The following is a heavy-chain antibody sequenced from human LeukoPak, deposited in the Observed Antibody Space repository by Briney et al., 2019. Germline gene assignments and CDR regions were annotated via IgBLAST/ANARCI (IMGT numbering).Heavy chain of an antibody. D-gene: IGHD4-23*01. V-gene: IGHV4-59*01. CDR1: GGSISSYY. CDR3: ARVLRGGNSGYAFDI. CDR2: IYYSGST. J-gene: IGHJ3*02. Sequence: SETLSLTCTVSGGSISSYYWSWIRQPPGKGLEWIGYIYYSGSTNYNPSLKSRVTISVDTSSNQFSLKLTSVTAADTAVYYCARVLRGGNSGYAFDIGGQGTMVTVSS.